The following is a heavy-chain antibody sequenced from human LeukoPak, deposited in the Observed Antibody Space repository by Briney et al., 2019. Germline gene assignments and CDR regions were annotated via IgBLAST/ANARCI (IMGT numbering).Heavy chain of an antibody. CDR3: AKTRRSATEDGDFDH. V-gene: IGHV3-30-3*02. Sequence: GGSLRLSCAASGFTFSSYAMHWVRQAPGKGLEWVAVISYDGSNKYYADSVKGRFTISRDNSKNTLYLQMNSLRAEDTAVYYCAKTRRSATEDGDFDHWGQGHLDPVSS. J-gene: IGHJ4*02. CDR2: ISYDGSNK. D-gene: IGHD2-8*01. CDR1: GFTFSSYA.